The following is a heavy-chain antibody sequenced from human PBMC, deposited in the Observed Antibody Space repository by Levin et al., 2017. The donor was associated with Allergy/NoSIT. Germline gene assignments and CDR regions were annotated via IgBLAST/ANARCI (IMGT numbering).Heavy chain of an antibody. CDR3: ARGPTQPPPPYLGLRQRYSYYFDY. D-gene: IGHD5-12*01. Sequence: GASVKVSCKASGYTFTSYGISWVRQAPGQGLEWMGWISAYNGNTNYAQKLQGRVTMTTDTSTSTAYMELRSLRSDDTAVYYCARGPTQPPPPYLGLRQRYSYYFDYWGQGTLVTVSS. CDR2: ISAYNGNT. V-gene: IGHV1-18*01. CDR1: GYTFTSYG. J-gene: IGHJ4*02.